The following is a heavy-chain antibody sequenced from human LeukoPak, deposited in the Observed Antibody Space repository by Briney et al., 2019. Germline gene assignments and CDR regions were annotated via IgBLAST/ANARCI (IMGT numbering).Heavy chain of an antibody. Sequence: GGSLRLSCAASGFTFSSYAMSWVRQAPGKGLEWVSAISGSGGSTYYADSVKGRFTISRDNSKNTLYLQMNSLRAEDTAVYYCAKDYPNQIVATIPYFDYWGQGTLVTVSS. D-gene: IGHD5-12*01. V-gene: IGHV3-23*01. CDR2: ISGSGGST. CDR3: AKDYPNQIVATIPYFDY. J-gene: IGHJ4*02. CDR1: GFTFSSYA.